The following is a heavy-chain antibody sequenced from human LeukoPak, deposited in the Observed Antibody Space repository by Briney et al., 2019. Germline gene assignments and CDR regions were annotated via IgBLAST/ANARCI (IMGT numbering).Heavy chain of an antibody. Sequence: GGSLRLSCAASGLTFSSYSMNWVRQAPGMGLGWVSYISRSSNFIYYADSVKGRFTLSRDNAKNSLYLQMNSLRAEDTAIYYCAREIPSGSYAPDYWGQGTLVTVSS. V-gene: IGHV3-21*01. J-gene: IGHJ4*02. D-gene: IGHD3-10*01. CDR3: AREIPSGSYAPDY. CDR2: ISRSSNFI. CDR1: GLTFSSYS.